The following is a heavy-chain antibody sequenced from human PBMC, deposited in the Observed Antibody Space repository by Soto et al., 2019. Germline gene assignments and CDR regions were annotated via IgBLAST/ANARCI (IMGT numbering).Heavy chain of an antibody. CDR2: SFSSGGT. J-gene: IGHJ4*02. D-gene: IGHD3-9*01. V-gene: IGHV3-53*01. Sequence: PGGSLRLSCAAFGFTLDKYTMGWVRQAPGKGLEWVAESFSSGGTQYADSVKGRFTISRDNSRSMVFLQMNGLRVEDTALYYCARDRDPDGIWTFDSWGQGALVTVSS. CDR1: GFTLDKYT. CDR3: ARDRDPDGIWTFDS.